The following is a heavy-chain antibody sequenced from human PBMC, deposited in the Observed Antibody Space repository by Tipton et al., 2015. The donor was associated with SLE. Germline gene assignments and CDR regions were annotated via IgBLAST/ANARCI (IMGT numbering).Heavy chain of an antibody. Sequence: LRLSCTVSGGSISSSSYYWGWIRQPPGKGLEWIGEINHSGSTNYNPSLKSRVTISVDTSKNQFSLKLSSVTAADTAVYYCARDLWDFWSGYYGYWGQGTLVTVSS. CDR1: GGSISSSSYY. CDR2: INHSGST. J-gene: IGHJ4*02. V-gene: IGHV4-39*07. D-gene: IGHD3-3*01. CDR3: ARDLWDFWSGYYGY.